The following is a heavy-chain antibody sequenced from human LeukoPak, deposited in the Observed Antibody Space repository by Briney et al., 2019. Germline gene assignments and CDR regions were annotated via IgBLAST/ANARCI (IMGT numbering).Heavy chain of an antibody. CDR3: ARLGYGSGSYRSLFDY. J-gene: IGHJ4*02. D-gene: IGHD3-10*01. CDR1: GFTVSSNY. Sequence: PGGSLRLSCAASGFTVSSNYMSWVRQAPGKGLEWVSVIYSGGSTYYADSVKGRFTISRDNTNNTLYLQMNSLRAEDTAVYYCARLGYGSGSYRSLFDYWGQGTLVTVSS. V-gene: IGHV3-66*04. CDR2: IYSGGST.